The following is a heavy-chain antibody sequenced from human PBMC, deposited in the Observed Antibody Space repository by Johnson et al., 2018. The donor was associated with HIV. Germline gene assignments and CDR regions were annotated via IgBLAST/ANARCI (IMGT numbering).Heavy chain of an antibody. V-gene: IGHV3-30*18. D-gene: IGHD4-11*01. CDR2: ISYDGSNK. J-gene: IGHJ3*02. Sequence: QVQLVESGGGVVQPGRSLRLSCAASEFTFSTYGMHWVRQAPGKGLEWVAVISYDGSNKYYADSVKGRFTISRDNSKNTLYLQMNSLRAEDTAVYYCAKFASSTRTTGGDAFDIWGQGTMVTVSS. CDR3: AKFASSTRTTGGDAFDI. CDR1: EFTFSTYG.